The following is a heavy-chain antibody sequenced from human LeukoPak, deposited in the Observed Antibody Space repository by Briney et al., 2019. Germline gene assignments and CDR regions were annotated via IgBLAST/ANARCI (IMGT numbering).Heavy chain of an antibody. CDR2: ISYDGSNK. J-gene: IGHJ4*02. CDR1: GFTFSSYA. Sequence: PGRSLRLSCAASGFTFSSYAMHWVRQAPGKGLEWVAVISYDGSNKYYADSVKGRFTISRDNSKNTLYLQMNSLRAEDTAVYYCARESWVAVAPRYFDYWGQGTLVTVSS. D-gene: IGHD6-19*01. CDR3: ARESWVAVAPRYFDY. V-gene: IGHV3-30-3*01.